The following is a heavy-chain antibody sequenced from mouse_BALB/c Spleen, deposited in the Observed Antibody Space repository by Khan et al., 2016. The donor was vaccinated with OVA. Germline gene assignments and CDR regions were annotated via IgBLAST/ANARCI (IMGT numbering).Heavy chain of an antibody. J-gene: IGHJ3*01. D-gene: IGHD2-3*01. CDR3: SRAGGYYAWFAY. V-gene: IGHV6-6*02. Sequence: EVQLQESGGGLVQPGGSMKLSCVASGFTFSNFWMNWVRQSPEKGLEWVAEIRLKSNNYATHYAESVKGRFTISRDDSKSSVYLQMNNLRAEDTGIYYCSRAGGYYAWFAYWGRGTLVTVSA. CDR1: GFTFSNFW. CDR2: IRLKSNNYAT.